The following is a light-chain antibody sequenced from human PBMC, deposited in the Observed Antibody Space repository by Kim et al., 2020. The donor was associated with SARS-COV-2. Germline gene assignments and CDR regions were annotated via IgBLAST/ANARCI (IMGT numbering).Light chain of an antibody. V-gene: IGKV1-33*01. Sequence: ASVGDRVHITCQASQDISNYLNWYQQKPGKAPKVLSYDTSNLETGVPSRFSGSRSGTDFTFTISSLQPEDIATYYCQQYNNVPVTFGQGTRLEIK. CDR1: QDISNY. CDR2: DTS. CDR3: QQYNNVPVT. J-gene: IGKJ5*01.